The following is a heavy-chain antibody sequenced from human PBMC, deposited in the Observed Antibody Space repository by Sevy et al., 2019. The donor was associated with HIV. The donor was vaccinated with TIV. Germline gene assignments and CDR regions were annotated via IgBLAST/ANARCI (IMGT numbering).Heavy chain of an antibody. D-gene: IGHD6-13*01. CDR1: GFTFSSYS. J-gene: IGHJ4*02. CDR3: ARELMSSSWVADY. Sequence: GGSLRLSCAASGFTFSSYSVNRVRLAPRKGLEWISSISSSSSYIYYADSVKGRFTISRDNAKNSLYLQMNSLRAEDTAVYYCARELMSSSWVADYWGQGTLVTVSS. CDR2: ISSSSSYI. V-gene: IGHV3-21*01.